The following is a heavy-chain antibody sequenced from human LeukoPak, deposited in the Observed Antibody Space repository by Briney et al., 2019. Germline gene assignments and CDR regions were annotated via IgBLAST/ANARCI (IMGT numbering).Heavy chain of an antibody. CDR3: AKGGGSAWYYFDY. CDR2: VSGGGGTT. J-gene: IGHJ4*02. V-gene: IGHV3-23*01. Sequence: PGGSLRLSCAASGFTFSSYAMSWVRQGPGKGLEWVSTVSGGGGTTHYADSVKGRFTISRDNSKNTLSLQMNSLRAEDTAVYYCAKGGGSAWYYFDYWGQGTLVTVSS. D-gene: IGHD6-19*01. CDR1: GFTFSSYA.